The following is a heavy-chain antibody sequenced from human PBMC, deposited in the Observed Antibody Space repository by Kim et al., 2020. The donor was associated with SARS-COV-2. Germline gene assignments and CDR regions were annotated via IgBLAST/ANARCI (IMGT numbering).Heavy chain of an antibody. V-gene: IGHV3-48*02. D-gene: IGHD3-10*01. Sequence: GGSLRLSCAASGFTFSSYSMNWVRQAPGKGLEWVSYISSSSSTIYYADSVKGRFTISRDNAKNSLYLQMNSLRDEDTAVYYCARDLYGSGRSYYYYGMDVWGQGTTVTVSS. J-gene: IGHJ6*02. CDR1: GFTFSSYS. CDR3: ARDLYGSGRSYYYYGMDV. CDR2: ISSSSSTI.